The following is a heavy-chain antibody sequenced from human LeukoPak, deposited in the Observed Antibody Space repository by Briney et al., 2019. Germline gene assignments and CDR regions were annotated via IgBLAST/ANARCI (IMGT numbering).Heavy chain of an antibody. Sequence: GGSLRLSCAVSGFTFSSYSMNWVRQAPGKGLEWVSSISSSSSYIYYADSVKGRFTISRDNAKNSLYLQMNSLRAEDTAVYYCARGSSSSLPAGGQGTLVTVSS. D-gene: IGHD6-13*01. CDR2: ISSSSSYI. CDR1: GFTFSSYS. CDR3: ARGSSSSLPA. J-gene: IGHJ4*02. V-gene: IGHV3-21*01.